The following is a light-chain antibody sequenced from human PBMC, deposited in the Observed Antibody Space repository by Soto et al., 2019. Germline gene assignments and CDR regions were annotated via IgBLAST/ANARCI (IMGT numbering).Light chain of an antibody. V-gene: IGKV1-5*01. CDR1: QSISVW. CDR3: QQYNSYLYT. J-gene: IGKJ2*01. CDR2: DAS. Sequence: DIQMTQSPSTLSASVGDRVTITCRASQSISVWLAWYQQKPGKAPKLLIYDASSLHSGVPSRFSGSGYGTEFTLSVSSLQPDDLATYYCQQYNSYLYTFGQGTKLEIK.